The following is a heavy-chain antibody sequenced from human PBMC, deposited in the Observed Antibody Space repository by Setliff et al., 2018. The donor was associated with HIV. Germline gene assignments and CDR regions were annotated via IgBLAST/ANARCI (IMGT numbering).Heavy chain of an antibody. D-gene: IGHD3-10*01. CDR3: ASKGDYYTSKTLDS. V-gene: IGHV1-69*13. Sequence: SVKVSCKASGGTFSNYGFAWVRQAPGQGLEWMGGIIPIFGSADYAQKFQGRVTIPADESTSTVYLELSSLTSDDTAMYYCASKGDYYTSKTLDSWGQGTLVTVSS. J-gene: IGHJ4*02. CDR2: IIPIFGSA. CDR1: GGTFSNYG.